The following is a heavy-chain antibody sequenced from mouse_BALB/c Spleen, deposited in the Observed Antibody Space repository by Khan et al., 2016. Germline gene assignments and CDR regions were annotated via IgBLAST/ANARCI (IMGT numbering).Heavy chain of an antibody. Sequence: QVQLKESGPGLVAPSQSLSITCTVSGFLLTGYGVNWVRQPPGKGLEWLGKIWGDGTTDYNSALNSILSISKDKSKSQVLLKMNNLTTEDTARHYCARDGGTETSWYFYVWGAGTTVTVSS. V-gene: IGHV2-6-7*01. D-gene: IGHD4-1*01. J-gene: IGHJ1*01. CDR2: IWGDGTT. CDR1: GFLLTGYG. CDR3: ARDGGTETSWYFYV.